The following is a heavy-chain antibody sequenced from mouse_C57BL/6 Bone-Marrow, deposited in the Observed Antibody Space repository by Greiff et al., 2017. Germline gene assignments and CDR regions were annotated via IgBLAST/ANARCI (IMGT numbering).Heavy chain of an antibody. D-gene: IGHD1-1*01. CDR1: GFTFSSYA. V-gene: IGHV5-4*01. Sequence: EVKLQESGGGLVKPGGSLKLSCAASGFTFSSYAMSWVRQTPEKRLEWVATISDGGSYTYYPDNVKGRFTISRDNAKNNLYLQMSNLKSEDTAMYYCARDRVGYAMDYWGQGTSVTVSS. CDR2: ISDGGSYT. J-gene: IGHJ4*01. CDR3: ARDRVGYAMDY.